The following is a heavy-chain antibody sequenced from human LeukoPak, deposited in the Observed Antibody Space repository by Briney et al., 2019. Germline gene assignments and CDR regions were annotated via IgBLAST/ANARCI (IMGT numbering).Heavy chain of an antibody. D-gene: IGHD3-3*01. V-gene: IGHV4-39*07. Sequence: SETLSLTCTVSGGSISSSSYYWGWIRQPPGKGLEWIGSIYYSGSTYYNPSLKSRVTMSVDTSKNQFSLKLSSVTAADTAVYYCARDRLYDFWSGYYTIHWYFDLWGRGTLVTVSS. CDR1: GGSISSSSYY. CDR3: ARDRLYDFWSGYYTIHWYFDL. CDR2: IYYSGST. J-gene: IGHJ2*01.